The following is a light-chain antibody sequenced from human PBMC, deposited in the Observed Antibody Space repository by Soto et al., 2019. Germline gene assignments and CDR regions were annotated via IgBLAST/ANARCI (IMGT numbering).Light chain of an antibody. V-gene: IGLV2-14*01. CDR3: SSYTSSSTLAV. CDR2: EVS. Sequence: QSALTQPASVSGSPGQSITISCTGTSSDVGGYNYVSWYQQHPGKAPKFIIYEVSNRPSGVSHRFSGSKSGNTASLIISGLQAEDEADYYCSSYTSSSTLAVFGGGTKLTVL. CDR1: SSDVGGYNY. J-gene: IGLJ3*02.